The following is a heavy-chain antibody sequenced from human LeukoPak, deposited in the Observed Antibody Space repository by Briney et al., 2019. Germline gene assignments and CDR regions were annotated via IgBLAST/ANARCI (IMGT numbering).Heavy chain of an antibody. CDR3: AREVRDVVAVPAAS. D-gene: IGHD2-2*01. Sequence: PSETLSLTCTVSGGSISSYYWSWIRQPAGKGLEWIGRIYTSGSTNYNPSLKSRVTMSVDTSKSQFSLNLSSVTAADTAVYYCAREVRDVVAVPAASWGQGTLVTVSS. V-gene: IGHV4-4*07. CDR1: GGSISSYY. J-gene: IGHJ4*02. CDR2: IYTSGST.